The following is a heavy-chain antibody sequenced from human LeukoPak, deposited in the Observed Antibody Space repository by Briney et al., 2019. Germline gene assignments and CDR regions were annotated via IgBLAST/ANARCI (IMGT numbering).Heavy chain of an antibody. V-gene: IGHV1-2*02. CDR2: INPNSGGT. D-gene: IGHD6-19*01. J-gene: IGHJ6*03. CDR3: ARGAVAALNYYYYYMDV. Sequence: ASVKVSCKASGYTFTGYYMHWVRQAPGQGLEWMGWINPNSGGTNYAQKFQGRVTMTRDTSISIAYMELSRLRSDDTAVYYCARGAVAALNYYYYYMDVWGKGTTVTISS. CDR1: GYTFTGYY.